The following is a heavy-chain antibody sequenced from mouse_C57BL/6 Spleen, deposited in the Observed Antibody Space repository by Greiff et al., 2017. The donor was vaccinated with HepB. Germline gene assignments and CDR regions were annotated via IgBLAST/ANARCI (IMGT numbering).Heavy chain of an antibody. J-gene: IGHJ1*03. CDR2: IDPSDSET. V-gene: IGHV1-52*01. Sequence: QVQLQQPGAELVRPGSSVKLSCKASGYTFTSYWMHWVKQRPIQGLEWIGNIDPSDSETHYNQKFKDKATLTVDKSSSTAYMQLSSLTSEDSAVYYCARSGRGYYDVWGTGTTVTVSS. CDR3: ARSGRGYYDV. D-gene: IGHD6-1*01. CDR1: GYTFTSYW.